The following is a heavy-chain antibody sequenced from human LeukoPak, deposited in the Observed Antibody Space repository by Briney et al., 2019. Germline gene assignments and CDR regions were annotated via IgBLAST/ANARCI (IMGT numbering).Heavy chain of an antibody. V-gene: IGHV4-39*07. CDR3: ARDPDYYDPGY. D-gene: IGHD3-22*01. Sequence: SETLSLTCTVSGGSISSSRCYWGWIRQSPGKGLEWIGNIFYSGNTYYNPSLKGRVTISIDTSKSQFSLNLSSVTAADTAVYFCARDPDYYDPGYWGQGTLVTVSS. CDR1: GGSISSSRCY. CDR2: IFYSGNT. J-gene: IGHJ4*02.